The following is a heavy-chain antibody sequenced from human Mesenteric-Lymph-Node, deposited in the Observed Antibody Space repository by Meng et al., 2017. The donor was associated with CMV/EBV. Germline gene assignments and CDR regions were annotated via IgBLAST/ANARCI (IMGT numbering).Heavy chain of an antibody. D-gene: IGHD6-25*01. Sequence: SETLSLTCTVSSGSITSGSYYWDWIRQAPGKGLHWVGSINYSGGTYYNPSLKSRVGITIDPSKSSFSLTLTSVTAADTAVYYCARRFSYASGNNWHDFWGQGALVTVSS. J-gene: IGHJ5*01. CDR1: SGSITSGSYY. CDR2: INYSGGT. CDR3: ARRFSYASGNNWHDF. V-gene: IGHV4-39*02.